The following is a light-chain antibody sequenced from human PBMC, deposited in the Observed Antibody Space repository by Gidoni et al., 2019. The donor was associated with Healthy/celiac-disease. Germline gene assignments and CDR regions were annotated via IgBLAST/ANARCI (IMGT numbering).Light chain of an antibody. Sequence: SYVLTQPPSVSVAPGQTANIPCGGSNIGRKRVNWYQQKPGQAPLLVLYDDSDRPSGIPERLSGFNSGNTATLTIRRVEAGDEADYFCQVWESGYDHVVFGGGTTLTVL. V-gene: IGLV3-21*02. CDR2: DDS. CDR1: NIGRKR. J-gene: IGLJ2*01. CDR3: QVWESGYDHVV.